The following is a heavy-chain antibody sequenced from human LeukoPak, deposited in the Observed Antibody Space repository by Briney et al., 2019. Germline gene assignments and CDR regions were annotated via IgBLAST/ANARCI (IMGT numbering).Heavy chain of an antibody. CDR1: GFTISSCE. J-gene: IGHJ3*02. Sequence: HPSGTLSLSCAVSGFTISSCEMNWFRQAPPKGLERGSYISSSSSTIYYADSVKGRFTISRDNAKNSLYLQMNSLRAEDTAVYYCARDCSWDYYDSSGYRCGLAFDIWGQGTMVTVSS. CDR3: ARDCSWDYYDSSGYRCGLAFDI. V-gene: IGHV3-48*03. D-gene: IGHD3-22*01. CDR2: ISSSSSTI.